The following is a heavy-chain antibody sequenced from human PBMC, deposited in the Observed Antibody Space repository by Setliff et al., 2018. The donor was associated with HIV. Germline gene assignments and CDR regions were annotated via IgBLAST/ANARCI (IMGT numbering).Heavy chain of an antibody. D-gene: IGHD3-22*01. CDR2: IYHSGST. CDR3: ARVRVYDFDSSGYPLKWFDP. CDR1: GYSISSGYY. J-gene: IGHJ5*02. V-gene: IGHV4-38-2*01. Sequence: PSETLSLTCAVSGYSISSGYYWGWIRQPPGKGLEWIGTIYHSGSTYYNPSLKSRVTISVDTSKNQFSLKLNSVTAADTAVYYCARVRVYDFDSSGYPLKWFDPWGQGTLVTVSS.